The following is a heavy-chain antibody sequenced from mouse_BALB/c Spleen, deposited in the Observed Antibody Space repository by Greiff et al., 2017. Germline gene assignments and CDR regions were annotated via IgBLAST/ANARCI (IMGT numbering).Heavy chain of an antibody. CDR1: GYTFTSYW. CDR2: INPSNGRT. J-gene: IGHJ3*01. Sequence: QVQLKESGAELVKPGASVKLSCKASGYTFTSYWMHWVKQRPGQGLEWIGEINPSNGRTNYNEKFKSKATLTVDKSSSTAYMQLSSLTSEDSAVYYCATYYGSSYGFAYWGQGTLVTVSA. CDR3: ATYYGSSYGFAY. D-gene: IGHD1-1*01. V-gene: IGHV1S81*02.